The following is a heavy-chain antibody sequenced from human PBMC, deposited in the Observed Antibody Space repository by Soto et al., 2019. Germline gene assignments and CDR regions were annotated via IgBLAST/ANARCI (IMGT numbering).Heavy chain of an antibody. V-gene: IGHV2-5*01. J-gene: IGHJ4*02. Sequence: SGPTLVNPTQTLTLTCTFSGFSLSTSGVGVGWIRQPPGKALEWLALIYWNDDKRYSPSLKSRLTITKDTSKNQVVLTMTNMDPVDTATYYCAHGQDDHRFMVIAYYLDYWGQGTLVTVSS. CDR1: GFSLSTSGVG. CDR2: IYWNDDK. CDR3: AHGQDDHRFMVIAYYLDY. D-gene: IGHD5-18*01.